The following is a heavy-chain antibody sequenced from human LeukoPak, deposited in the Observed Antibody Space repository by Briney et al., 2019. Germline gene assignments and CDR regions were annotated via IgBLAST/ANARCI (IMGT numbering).Heavy chain of an antibody. CDR3: ARLLDNDSSGYPDTFDM. D-gene: IGHD6-25*01. CDR1: GGSIGGHY. CDR2: IYYSGTT. J-gene: IGHJ3*02. V-gene: IGHV4-59*11. Sequence: SETLSLTCTVSGGSIGGHYWSWIRRPPGKGLEWIGYIYYSGTTKYNPSLQSRVAISLDTSENTFSLKVTSVTAADTAMYYCARLLDNDSSGYPDTFDMWGRGTVVAVSS.